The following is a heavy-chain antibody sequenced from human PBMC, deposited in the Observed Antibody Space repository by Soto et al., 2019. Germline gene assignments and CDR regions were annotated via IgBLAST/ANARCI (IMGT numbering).Heavy chain of an antibody. CDR3: ARVRRFLEWPSRYYYYGMDV. J-gene: IGHJ6*02. CDR2: IYYSGST. V-gene: IGHV4-30-4*01. D-gene: IGHD3-3*01. Sequence: QVQLQESGPGLVKPSQTLSLTCTVSGGSISSGDYYWSWIRQPPGKGLEWIGYIYYSGSTYYNPSLKSRVTISVDTSKNQFSLKLSSVTAADTAVYYCARVRRFLEWPSRYYYYGMDVGGQGTTVTVSS. CDR1: GGSISSGDYY.